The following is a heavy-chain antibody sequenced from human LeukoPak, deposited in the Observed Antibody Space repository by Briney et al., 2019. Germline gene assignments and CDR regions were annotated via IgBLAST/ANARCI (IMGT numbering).Heavy chain of an antibody. J-gene: IGHJ4*02. CDR1: GFTFNRHA. D-gene: IGHD3-16*01. Sequence: GGSLRLSCAASGFTFNRHAMYWVRQTPGKGLEWVSFIRYDGDVKYYADSVKGRFTISRDNSKNTLYLHMNSLKVDDTAVYYCVKEGGLMIRRYYFDYWGQGTLVTVSS. V-gene: IGHV3-30*02. CDR2: IRYDGDVK. CDR3: VKEGGLMIRRYYFDY.